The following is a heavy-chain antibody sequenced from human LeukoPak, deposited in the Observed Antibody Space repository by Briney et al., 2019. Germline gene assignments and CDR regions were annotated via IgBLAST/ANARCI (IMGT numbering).Heavy chain of an antibody. CDR3: ARGPYGDYYFDY. J-gene: IGHJ4*02. V-gene: IGHV4-59*12. Sequence: SETLSLTCTVSRGSISNYYWGWIRQPPGKGLEWIGFFSYSGSTNYNPSLKSRVTISVDTSKNQFSLKLSSVTAADTAVYYCARGPYGDYYFDYWGQGTLVTVSS. D-gene: IGHD4-17*01. CDR2: FSYSGST. CDR1: RGSISNYY.